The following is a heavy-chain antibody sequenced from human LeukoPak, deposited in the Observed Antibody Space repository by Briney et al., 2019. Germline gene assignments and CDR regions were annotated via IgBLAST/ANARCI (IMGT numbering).Heavy chain of an antibody. CDR3: ARGRGSWYGVYFDY. Sequence: GGSLRLSCAASGFTFSSYAMSWVRQAPWKGLEWVSAISGSGGSTYYADSVKGRFTISRDNSKNTLYLQMNSLRTEDTAVYYCARGRGSWYGVYFDYWGQGTLVTVSS. D-gene: IGHD6-13*01. J-gene: IGHJ4*02. V-gene: IGHV3-23*01. CDR2: ISGSGGST. CDR1: GFTFSSYA.